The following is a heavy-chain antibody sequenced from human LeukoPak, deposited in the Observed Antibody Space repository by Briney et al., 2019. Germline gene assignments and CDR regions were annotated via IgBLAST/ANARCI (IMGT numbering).Heavy chain of an antibody. Sequence: PSETLSLTCTVSGHSISGGYYWGWIRQPPGKGLEWIGSIYHSGSTYYNPSLKSRVTISVDTSKNQFSLKLSSVTAADTAVYYCARVGSGYDSLVYFDYWGQGTLVTVSS. J-gene: IGHJ4*02. CDR2: IYHSGST. CDR1: GHSISGGYY. V-gene: IGHV4-38-2*02. CDR3: ARVGSGYDSLVYFDY. D-gene: IGHD5-12*01.